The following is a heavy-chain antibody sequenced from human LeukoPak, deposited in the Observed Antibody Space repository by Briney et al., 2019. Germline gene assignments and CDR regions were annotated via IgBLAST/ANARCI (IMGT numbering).Heavy chain of an antibody. CDR3: ARALAAAAGRRGGMMGD. J-gene: IGHJ4*02. CDR1: GYTFTSYY. CDR2: VNPSGGST. V-gene: IGHV1-46*01. Sequence: ASVKVSCKASGYTFTSYYIHWVRQAPGQGLEWMGIVNPSGGSTTDAQKFQGRLTMTRDMSTSTVYMELSSLRSEDTAVYYCARALAAAAGRRGGMMGDWGQGTLVTVSS. D-gene: IGHD6-13*01.